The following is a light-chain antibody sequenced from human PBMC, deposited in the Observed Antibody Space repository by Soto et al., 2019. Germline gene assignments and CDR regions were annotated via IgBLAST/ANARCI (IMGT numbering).Light chain of an antibody. CDR1: SSNVGTYDL. Sequence: QSALTQPASVCASPGQSITISCTGTSSNVGTYDLVSWYQHHPDKAPKLIIYEGTKRPSGISSRFSGSKSGNTASLTISGLQAEDDADYYCCSFAVGAALVFGGGTKVTVL. CDR2: EGT. J-gene: IGLJ2*01. V-gene: IGLV2-23*01. CDR3: CSFAVGAALV.